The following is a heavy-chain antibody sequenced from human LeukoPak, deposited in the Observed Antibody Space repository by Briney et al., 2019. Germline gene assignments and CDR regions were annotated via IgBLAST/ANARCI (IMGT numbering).Heavy chain of an antibody. V-gene: IGHV3-23*01. CDR2: ISGSGGST. CDR1: GLTFSSYA. D-gene: IGHD3-3*01. Sequence: PGGSLRLSCAASGLTFSSYAMSWVRQAPGKGLEWVSAISGSGGSTYYADSVKGRFTISRDNSKNTLYLQMNSLRAEDAAVYYCAKDREFPYYDFWSGPTMDVWGKGTTVTVSS. CDR3: AKDREFPYYDFWSGPTMDV. J-gene: IGHJ6*03.